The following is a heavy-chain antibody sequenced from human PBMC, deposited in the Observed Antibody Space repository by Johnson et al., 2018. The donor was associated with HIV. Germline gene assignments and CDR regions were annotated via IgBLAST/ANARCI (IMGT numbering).Heavy chain of an antibody. CDR1: GFTFSDYY. Sequence: QVQLVESGGGLVKPGGSLRLSCAASGFTFSDYYMSWIRQAPGKGLEWISYISSSGSTIYYADSVKGRFTISRDNAKNSLYLQMKSLRVEDTALYYCARAEIYEGRVGDFAFDIWGRGTMVTVSS. V-gene: IGHV3-11*01. CDR3: ARAEIYEGRVGDFAFDI. J-gene: IGHJ3*02. D-gene: IGHD3-10*01. CDR2: ISSSGSTI.